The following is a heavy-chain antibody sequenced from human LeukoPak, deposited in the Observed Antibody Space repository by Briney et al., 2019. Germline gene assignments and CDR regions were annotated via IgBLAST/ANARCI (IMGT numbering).Heavy chain of an antibody. CDR2: WHFASNK. J-gene: IGHJ4*02. D-gene: IGHD2-2*01. CDR3: ARDLCSTTSCFDY. Sequence: GGFLRLSCVTSGFIFSSYGIHWVRQAPGKGLEWVAWHFASNKYYAESVRGRFTMSRDNSKSTLYLQMDSLRVEDTAVYYCARDLCSTTSCFDYWGQGTLVSVSS. V-gene: IGHV3-33*01. CDR1: GFIFSSYG.